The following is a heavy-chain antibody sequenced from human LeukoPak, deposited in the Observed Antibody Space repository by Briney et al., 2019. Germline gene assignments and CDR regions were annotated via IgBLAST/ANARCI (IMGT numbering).Heavy chain of an antibody. D-gene: IGHD1-26*01. CDR3: ARTEWELLLFDY. CDR1: GGSISSGSYY. J-gene: IGHJ4*02. CDR2: IYTSGST. Sequence: PSETLSLTCIVSGGSISSGSYYWSWIRQPAGRGLEWIGRIYTSGSTNYNPSLKSRVTISVDTSKNQFSLKLSSVTAADTAVYYCARTEWELLLFDYWGQGTLVTVSS. V-gene: IGHV4-61*02.